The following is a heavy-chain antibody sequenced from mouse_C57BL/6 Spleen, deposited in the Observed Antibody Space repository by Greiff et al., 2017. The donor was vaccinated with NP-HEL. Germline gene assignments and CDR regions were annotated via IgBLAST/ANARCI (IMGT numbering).Heavy chain of an antibody. J-gene: IGHJ2*01. CDR2: IYPGDGDT. Sequence: VQVVESGPELVKPGASVKISCKASGYAFSSSWMNWVKQRPGKGLEWIGRIYPGDGDTNYNGKFKGKATLTADKSSSTAYMQLSSLTSEDSAVYFCARRGAAQASDYWGQGTTLTVSS. CDR3: ARRGAAQASDY. D-gene: IGHD3-2*02. CDR1: GYAFSSSW. V-gene: IGHV1-82*01.